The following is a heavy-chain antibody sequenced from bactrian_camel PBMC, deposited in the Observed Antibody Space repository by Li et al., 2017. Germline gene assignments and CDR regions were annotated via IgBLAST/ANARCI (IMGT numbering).Heavy chain of an antibody. J-gene: IGHJ4*01. CDR2: INSRGGSA. CDR3: AKETYGLPSD. CDR1: IPRYSRCC. V-gene: IGHV3S40*01. Sequence: VQLVESGGGSVQSGGSLRLSCANSIPRYSRCCMGWFRQAPGKGLEWVSAINSRGGSAYYADSVKGRFTISRDSAKNTLYLQLNSLKTEDTAMYYCAKETYGLPSDWGLGTQVTVS. D-gene: IGHD5*01.